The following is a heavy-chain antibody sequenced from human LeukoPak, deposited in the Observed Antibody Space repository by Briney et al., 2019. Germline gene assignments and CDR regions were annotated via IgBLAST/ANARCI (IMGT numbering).Heavy chain of an antibody. CDR1: GFTFSSYG. D-gene: IGHD3-10*01. J-gene: IGHJ4*02. CDR2: IYSGGST. CDR3: ARWGPGNDYGSALGGLDY. Sequence: GGSLRLSCAASGFTFSSYGMHWVRQAPGKGLEWVSVIYSGGSTYYADSVKGRFTISRDNSKNTLYLQMNSLRAEDTAVYYCARWGPGNDYGSALGGLDYWGQGTLVTVSS. V-gene: IGHV3-53*01.